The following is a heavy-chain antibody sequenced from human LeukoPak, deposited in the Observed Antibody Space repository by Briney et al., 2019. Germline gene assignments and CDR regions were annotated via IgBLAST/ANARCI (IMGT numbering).Heavy chain of an antibody. CDR1: GGSISSYY. V-gene: IGHV4-59*01. CDR3: ASSKDSSGSYFDY. Sequence: PSETLSLTCTVSGGSISSYYWSWIRQPPGKGLEWIGYIYYSGSTNYNPSLKSRVTISVDTSKNQFSLKLSSVTAADTAVYYCASSKDSSGSYFDYWGQGTLVTVSS. CDR2: IYYSGST. D-gene: IGHD3-22*01. J-gene: IGHJ4*02.